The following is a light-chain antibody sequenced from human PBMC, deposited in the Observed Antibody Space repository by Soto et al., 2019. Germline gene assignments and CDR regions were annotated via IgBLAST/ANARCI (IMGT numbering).Light chain of an antibody. CDR2: DVS. CDR3: SSYTPTRSYV. V-gene: IGLV2-14*03. Sequence: QSVLTQPASVSGSPGQSITISCTGTSSDVGGYNYVPWYQQHPGKAPRLMIYDVSTRPSGVSNRFSGSKSGNTASLTISGLQADDEADYYCSSYTPTRSYVFGTGTKVTVL. J-gene: IGLJ1*01. CDR1: SSDVGGYNY.